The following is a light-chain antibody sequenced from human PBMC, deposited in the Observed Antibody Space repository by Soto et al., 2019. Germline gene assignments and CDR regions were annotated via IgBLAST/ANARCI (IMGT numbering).Light chain of an antibody. CDR3: SSYAGSNNFV. CDR1: SSNIGAHYD. V-gene: IGLV1-40*01. CDR2: GNS. Sequence: QSVLTQPPSVSGAPGQRVTISCTGSSSNIGAHYDVHWYQQLPGTAPKLLIYGNSNRPSGVPDRFSGSKSGTSASLAITGLQAEDEADYYCSSYAGSNNFVFGTGTKV. J-gene: IGLJ1*01.